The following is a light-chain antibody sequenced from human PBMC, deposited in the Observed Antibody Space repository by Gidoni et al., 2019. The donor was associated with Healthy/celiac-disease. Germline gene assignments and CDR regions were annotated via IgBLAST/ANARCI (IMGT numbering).Light chain of an antibody. CDR2: AAS. CDR3: QQSYSTPLT. CDR1: QSISSY. Sequence: IQMTQSPSSLSASVGDRVTITCRASQSISSYLNWYQQKPGKAPKRLIYAASSLQSGVPSRFSGSGSGTDFTLTISSLQPEEFATYYCQQSYSTPLTFGGGTKVEIK. J-gene: IGKJ4*01. V-gene: IGKV1-39*01.